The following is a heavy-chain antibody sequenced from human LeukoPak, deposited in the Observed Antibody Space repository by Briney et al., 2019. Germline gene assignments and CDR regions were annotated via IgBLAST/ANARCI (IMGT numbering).Heavy chain of an antibody. Sequence: SVKVSCKASGGTFSSYAISWVRQAPGQGLEWMGRIIPILGIANYAQKFQGRVTITADKSTSTAYVELSSLRSEDTAVYYCARDWDDYYDSSGPKYYFDYWGQGTLVTVSS. J-gene: IGHJ4*02. D-gene: IGHD3-22*01. CDR1: GGTFSSYA. V-gene: IGHV1-69*04. CDR2: IIPILGIA. CDR3: ARDWDDYYDSSGPKYYFDY.